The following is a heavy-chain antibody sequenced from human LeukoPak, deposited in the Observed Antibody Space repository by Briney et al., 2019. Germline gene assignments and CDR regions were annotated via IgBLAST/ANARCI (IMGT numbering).Heavy chain of an antibody. J-gene: IGHJ5*02. D-gene: IGHD3-3*01. CDR2: ISGSGGST. CDR1: GFTFSSYA. V-gene: IGHV3-23*01. Sequence: GGSLRLSCAASGFTFSSYAMSWVRQAPGKGREWVSAISGSGGSTYYAASGKGRFTISRDNSKNTLYLKMNSLRAEDTAVYYCAKSLTILPFDPWGQGTLVTVYS. CDR3: AKSLTILPFDP.